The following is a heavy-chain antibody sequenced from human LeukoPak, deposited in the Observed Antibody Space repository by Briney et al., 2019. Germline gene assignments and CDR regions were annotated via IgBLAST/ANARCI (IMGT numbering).Heavy chain of an antibody. CDR1: GFTFSSYW. V-gene: IGHV3-74*01. CDR2: IYSDGSST. D-gene: IGHD7-27*01. CDR3: ARSSLGSPNSY. J-gene: IGHJ4*02. Sequence: GESLRLSYAASGFTFSSYWMHWVRQAPVKRMVWVSRIYSDGSSTNYADSVKGRFTISRDNAKNTLYLQMNSLSADDTAVYYCARSSLGSPNSYWGQGTLVTVSS.